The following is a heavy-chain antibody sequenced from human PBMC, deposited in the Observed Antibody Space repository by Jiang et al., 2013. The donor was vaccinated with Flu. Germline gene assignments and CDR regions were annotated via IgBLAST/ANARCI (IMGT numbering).Heavy chain of an antibody. J-gene: IGHJ4*02. CDR3: GRVSGGAPVYYFDY. D-gene: IGHD2-8*02. CDR1: GYTFTSHG. CDR2: ISVYNGNT. V-gene: IGHV1-18*01. Sequence: GAEVKKPGASVKVSCKASGYTFTSHGINWVRQAPGQGLEWMGWISVYNGNTIYAQKFQGRVTMTTDTSTNTAYMELRSLRSDDTAVYYCGRVSGGAPVYYFDYWGQGRPGHRLL.